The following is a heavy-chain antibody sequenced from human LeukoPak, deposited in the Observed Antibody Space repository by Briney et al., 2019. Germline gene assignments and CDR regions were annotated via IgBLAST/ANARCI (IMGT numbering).Heavy chain of an antibody. CDR2: IYYSGST. D-gene: IGHD2-2*01. Sequence: KSSETLSLTCTVSGGSISSYYWSWIRQPPGKGLEWVGDIYYSGSTNYNPSLKSRVTTAVDTSKNQLSLKLSSVTAADTAVYYCARVIGYCSSTSCFGYFDYWGQGTLVTVSS. CDR3: ARVIGYCSSTSCFGYFDY. J-gene: IGHJ4*02. CDR1: GGSISSYY. V-gene: IGHV4-59*08.